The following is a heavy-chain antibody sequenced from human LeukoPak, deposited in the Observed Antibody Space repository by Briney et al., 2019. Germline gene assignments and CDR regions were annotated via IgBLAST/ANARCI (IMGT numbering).Heavy chain of an antibody. D-gene: IGHD6-13*01. V-gene: IGHV1-2*02. CDR1: GYTFTGYY. Sequence: ASVKVSCKASGYTFTGYYMHWVRQAPGQGLEWMGWINPNSGDTNYAQKFQGRVTMTRDTSISTAYMELSRLRSDDTAVYYCARDIAAADNWFDPWGQGTLVTVSS. CDR3: ARDIAAADNWFDP. J-gene: IGHJ5*02. CDR2: INPNSGDT.